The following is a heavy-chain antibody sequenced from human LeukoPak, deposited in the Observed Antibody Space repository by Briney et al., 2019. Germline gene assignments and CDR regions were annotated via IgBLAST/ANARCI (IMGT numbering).Heavy chain of an antibody. J-gene: IGHJ4*02. Sequence: ASVKVSCKASGYTFTSYDINWVRQATGQPLEWMGWMNPNSGNTGYAQNFQGRVTMNRNTSISTAYMELSSLRSEDTAVYYCARGLSHGSWYSDYWGQGTLVTVSS. V-gene: IGHV1-8*01. CDR1: GYTFTSYD. D-gene: IGHD6-13*01. CDR3: ARGLSHGSWYSDY. CDR2: MNPNSGNT.